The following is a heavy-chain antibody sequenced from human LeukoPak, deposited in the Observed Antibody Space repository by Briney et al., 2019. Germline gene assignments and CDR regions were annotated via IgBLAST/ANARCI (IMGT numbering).Heavy chain of an antibody. D-gene: IGHD2-2*01. V-gene: IGHV3-7*01. CDR1: GFTFSGSA. CDR3: ARDPAAIVVVPAAMTLHAFDI. Sequence: GGSLKLSCAASGFTFSGSAMHWVRQASGKGLEWVANIKQDGSEKYYVDSVKGRFTISRDNAKNSLYLQMNSLRAEDTAVYYCARDPAAIVVVPAAMTLHAFDIWGQGTMVTVSS. J-gene: IGHJ3*02. CDR2: IKQDGSEK.